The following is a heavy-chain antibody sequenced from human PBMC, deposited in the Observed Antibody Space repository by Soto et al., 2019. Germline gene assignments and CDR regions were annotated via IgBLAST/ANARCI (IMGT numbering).Heavy chain of an antibody. D-gene: IGHD4-17*01. CDR2: IYHSGST. J-gene: IGHJ4*02. CDR3: ARGMPTVTTFDY. V-gene: IGHV4-30-2*01. CDR1: GGSISSGGYS. Sequence: SETLSLTCAVSGGSISSGGYSGNWIRQPPGKGLEWIGYIYHSGSTYYNPSLKSRVTISVDRSKNQFSLKLSSVTAADTAVYYCARGMPTVTTFDYWGQGTLVTVSS.